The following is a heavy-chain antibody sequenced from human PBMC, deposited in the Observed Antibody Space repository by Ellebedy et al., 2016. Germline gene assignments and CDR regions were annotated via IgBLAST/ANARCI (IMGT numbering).Heavy chain of an antibody. Sequence: GGSLRLSXAAPGFTFSDYYMSWIRQAPGKGLEWVSYISSSGSTIYYADSVKGRFTISRDNAKNSLYLQMNSLRAEDTAVYYCARDRVEEYYYDSSGYYYVDYWGQGTLVTVSS. CDR2: ISSSGSTI. D-gene: IGHD3-22*01. V-gene: IGHV3-11*01. CDR3: ARDRVEEYYYDSSGYYYVDY. CDR1: GFTFSDYY. J-gene: IGHJ4*02.